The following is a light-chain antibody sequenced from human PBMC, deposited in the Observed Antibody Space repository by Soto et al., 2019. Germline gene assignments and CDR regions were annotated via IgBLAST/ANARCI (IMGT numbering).Light chain of an antibody. J-gene: IGKJ1*01. Sequence: ESGLPQSPATLSLSPGERASRSCRASQSVSSYLAWYQQKPGQAPRLLIYGASSRATGIPDRFSGSGSGTDFTLTISRLEPEDFAVYYCHQYGNSLWTFGQGTKVDIK. CDR2: GAS. V-gene: IGKV3-20*01. CDR3: HQYGNSLWT. CDR1: QSVSSY.